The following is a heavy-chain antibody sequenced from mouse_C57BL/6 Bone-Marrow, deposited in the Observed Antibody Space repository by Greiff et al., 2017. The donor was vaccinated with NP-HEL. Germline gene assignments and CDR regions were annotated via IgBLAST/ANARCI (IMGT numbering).Heavy chain of an antibody. CDR3: ARKLVAKGYAMDY. CDR2: LWTGGGT. J-gene: IGHJ4*01. Sequence: QVQLKESGPGLVAPSQSLSITCTVSGFSFTSYAISWVRQPPGKGLEWLGVLWTGGGTNYNSALKSRLSISKDNSKSQVFLKMNSLQTDDTARYYCARKLVAKGYAMDYWCQGTSVTVSS. D-gene: IGHD1-1*01. CDR1: GFSFTSYA. V-gene: IGHV2-9-1*01.